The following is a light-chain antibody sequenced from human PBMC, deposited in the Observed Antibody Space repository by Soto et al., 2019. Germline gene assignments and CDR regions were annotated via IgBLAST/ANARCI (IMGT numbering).Light chain of an antibody. V-gene: IGLV3-9*01. CDR1: NIGNKN. CDR3: QVWDSNTVL. CDR2: RDN. Sequence: SYELTQPLSVSVALGQTARITCGGNNIGNKNVHWYQQKPGQAPVLVIYRDNNRPSGIPERFSGSNSGNTATLTISRAQVGDEADYYCQVWDSNTVLFGGGTKLTVL. J-gene: IGLJ2*01.